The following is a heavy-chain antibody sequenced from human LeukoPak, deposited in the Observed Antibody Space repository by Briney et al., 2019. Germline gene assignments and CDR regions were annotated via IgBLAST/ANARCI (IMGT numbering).Heavy chain of an antibody. D-gene: IGHD5-24*01. Sequence: SETLSLTCTVSGGYISTSNYYWGWIRQPPGKGLEWIGTIYYSGSTNYNPSLKSRVTISVDTSKNQFSLKLSSVTAADTAVYYCARDDGYNFWYFDYWGQGTLVTVSS. CDR2: IYYSGST. CDR3: ARDDGYNFWYFDY. CDR1: GGYISTSNYY. V-gene: IGHV4-39*07. J-gene: IGHJ4*02.